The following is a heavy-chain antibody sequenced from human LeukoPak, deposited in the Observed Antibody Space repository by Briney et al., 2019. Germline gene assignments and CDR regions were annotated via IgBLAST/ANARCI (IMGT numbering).Heavy chain of an antibody. CDR1: GFTFSSYG. CDR2: MSCSGSRI. CDR3: AKGTEYYDFLDY. D-gene: IGHD3-3*01. J-gene: IGHJ4*02. V-gene: IGHV3-23*01. Sequence: PGGSLRLSCTASGFTFSSYGMHWVRQAPGKGLEWVSTMSCSGSRIYYADSVKGRFSISRDNSKNTLYLQMNSLRAEDTALYYCAKGTEYYDFLDYWGQGTLVTVSS.